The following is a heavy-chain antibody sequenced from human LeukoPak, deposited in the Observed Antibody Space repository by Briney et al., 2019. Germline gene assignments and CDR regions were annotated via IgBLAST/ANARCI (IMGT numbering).Heavy chain of an antibody. D-gene: IGHD3-3*01. CDR2: INHSGST. Sequence: SETLSLTCAVYGGSFSGYYWSWIRQPPGKGLEWIGEINHSGSTNYNPSLKSRVTISVDTSKNQLSLKLSSVTAADTAVYYCARAVGTIFGVVIDPLRIDYWGQGTLVTVSS. J-gene: IGHJ4*02. CDR3: ARAVGTIFGVVIDPLRIDY. CDR1: GGSFSGYY. V-gene: IGHV4-34*01.